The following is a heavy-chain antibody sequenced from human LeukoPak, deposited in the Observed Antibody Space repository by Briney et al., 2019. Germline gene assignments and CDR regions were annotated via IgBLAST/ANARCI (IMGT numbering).Heavy chain of an antibody. J-gene: IGHJ6*02. Sequence: PSETLSLTCIVSGVSIGNYYWNWIRQPPGKGLEWIGYTSYSGNTIYNPSLKSRVTISIDPFKNQLSLKVTSVTAADTAVYYCARDHGYFGMDVWGQGTTVTISS. V-gene: IGHV4-59*01. CDR3: ARDHGYFGMDV. CDR2: TSYSGNT. CDR1: GVSIGNYY.